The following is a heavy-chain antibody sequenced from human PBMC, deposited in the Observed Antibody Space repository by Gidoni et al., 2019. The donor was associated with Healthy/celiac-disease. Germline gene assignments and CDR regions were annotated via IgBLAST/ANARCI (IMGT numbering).Heavy chain of an antibody. CDR2: TTHSGST. D-gene: IGHD3-10*01. Sequence: QVQLQQWGAGLLTPSATLSLTCAVYGGSFSGYYWSWIRTPPGKGREWIGGTTHSGSTNYNPSLKSRVTISVDTSKNQFSLKLSSVTAADTAVYYCARVAVGNSYYYGSGSYYTPSNYYGMDVWGQGTTVTVSS. V-gene: IGHV4-34*01. CDR1: GGSFSGYY. CDR3: ARVAVGNSYYYGSGSYYTPSNYYGMDV. J-gene: IGHJ6*02.